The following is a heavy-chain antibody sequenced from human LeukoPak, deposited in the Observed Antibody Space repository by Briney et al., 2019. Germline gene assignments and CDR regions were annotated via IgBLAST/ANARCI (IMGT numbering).Heavy chain of an antibody. CDR2: IIPIFGTA. Sequence: GASVKVSCKASGGTFSSYAVSWVRQAPGQGLEWMGGIIPIFGTANYAQKFQGRVTITADESTSTAYMELSGLRAEDTAVYYCARERYYYGSGSYSYYMDVWGKGTTVTISS. CDR3: ARERYYYGSGSYSYYMDV. CDR1: GGTFSSYA. J-gene: IGHJ6*03. D-gene: IGHD3-10*01. V-gene: IGHV1-69*01.